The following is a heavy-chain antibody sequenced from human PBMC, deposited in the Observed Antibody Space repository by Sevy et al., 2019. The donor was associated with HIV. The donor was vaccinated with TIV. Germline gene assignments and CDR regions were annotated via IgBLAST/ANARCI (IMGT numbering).Heavy chain of an antibody. Sequence: ASVKVSCKASGYTFTGYYLHWVRQAPGQGLEWMGRINPNNGVTEYARKFQGRVTMTRDTSITTAYMELSSLTSDDTAVYFCARKFCCGECSSDGYYFDNWGQGTVVTVSS. CDR2: INPNNGVT. J-gene: IGHJ4*02. V-gene: IGHV1-2*06. D-gene: IGHD2-21*01. CDR3: ARKFCCGECSSDGYYFDN. CDR1: GYTFTGYY.